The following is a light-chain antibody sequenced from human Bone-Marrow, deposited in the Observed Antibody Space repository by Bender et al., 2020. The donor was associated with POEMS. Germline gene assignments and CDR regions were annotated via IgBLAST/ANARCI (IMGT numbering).Light chain of an antibody. J-gene: IGLJ3*02. CDR1: SSNIGAHA. CDR2: SSH. CDR3: AVWDDSLNGWV. Sequence: QSVLTQPPSASGTPGQRVTISCSGGSSNIGAHAVNWYQHLPVTAPKLLLYSSHRRPSEVPDRFSGSRSGTSASLAISGLESEDEADYYCAVWDDSLNGWVFGGGTKLTVL. V-gene: IGLV1-44*01.